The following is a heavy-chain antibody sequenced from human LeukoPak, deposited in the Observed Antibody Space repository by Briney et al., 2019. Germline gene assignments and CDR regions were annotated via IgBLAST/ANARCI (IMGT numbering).Heavy chain of an antibody. J-gene: IGHJ4*02. Sequence: SVKVSCKASGGTFSSYAISRVRQAPGQGLEWMGGIIPIFGTANYAQKFQGRVTITTDESTSTAYMELSSLRSEDTAVYYCASKTTWPRHKYYFDYWSQGTLFTVSS. D-gene: IGHD1-7*01. CDR3: ASKTTWPRHKYYFDY. V-gene: IGHV1-69*05. CDR2: IIPIFGTA. CDR1: GGTFSSYA.